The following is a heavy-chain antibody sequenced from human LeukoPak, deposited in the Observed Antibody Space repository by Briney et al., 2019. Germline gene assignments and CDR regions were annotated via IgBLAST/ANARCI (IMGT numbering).Heavy chain of an antibody. Sequence: GGTLRLSCAASGFTFSGSTMNWVRQAPGKGLEWVSFISTSSSYIYYADSVRGRFTISRDNAKNSLYLQMNSLRAEDTAVYYCARQQWLDGAYYFDYWGQGTLVTVSS. D-gene: IGHD6-19*01. CDR2: ISTSSSYI. V-gene: IGHV3-21*01. J-gene: IGHJ4*02. CDR3: ARQQWLDGAYYFDY. CDR1: GFTFSGST.